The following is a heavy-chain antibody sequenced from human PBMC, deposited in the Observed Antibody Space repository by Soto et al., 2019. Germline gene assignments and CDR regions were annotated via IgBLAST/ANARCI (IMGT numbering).Heavy chain of an antibody. D-gene: IGHD7-27*01. CDR1: GYTFTSYY. CDR3: ERDPGASGAFDN. Sequence: GASVKVSCKASGYTFTSYYMHWVRQAPGQGLEWMGIINPSGGSTSYAQKFQGRVTMTRDTSTSTVYIELSSLRSEDTAVYYCERDPGASGAFDNWGQGTMVTVSS. V-gene: IGHV1-46*01. CDR2: INPSGGST. J-gene: IGHJ3*02.